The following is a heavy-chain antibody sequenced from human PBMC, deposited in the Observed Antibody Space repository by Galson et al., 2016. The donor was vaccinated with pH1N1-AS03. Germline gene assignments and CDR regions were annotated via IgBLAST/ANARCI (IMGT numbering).Heavy chain of an antibody. CDR3: ARDGEVGLVWLGAGVWIDY. D-gene: IGHD3-10*01. V-gene: IGHV4-39*07. J-gene: IGHJ4*02. CDR2: IDHSGTT. CDR1: GGSISSSSYY. Sequence: SETLSLTCTVSGGSISSSSYYWTWIRQPPGKGLEWIGSIDHSGTTYYNPSLKSRVTISVDTSNNQFSLKLNSVTAADTAVYYCARDGEVGLVWLGAGVWIDYWGQGTLVTVSS.